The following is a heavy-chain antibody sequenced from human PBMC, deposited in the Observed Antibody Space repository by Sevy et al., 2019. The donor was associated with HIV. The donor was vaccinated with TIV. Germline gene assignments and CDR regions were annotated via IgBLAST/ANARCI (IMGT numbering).Heavy chain of an antibody. CDR1: GFTFSYSG. CDR2: IQFDGSSQ. J-gene: IGHJ4*02. V-gene: IGHV3-30*02. D-gene: IGHD2-8*01. Sequence: GGSLRLSCGASGFTFSYSGMHWVRQAPGKGLEWVAFIQFDGSSQYYADSVKGRFTIVRDNAKKTLYLVMNSLTTDHSAVYYCAKNSGAVGVGGFDYWGQGALVTVSS. CDR3: AKNSGAVGVGGFDY.